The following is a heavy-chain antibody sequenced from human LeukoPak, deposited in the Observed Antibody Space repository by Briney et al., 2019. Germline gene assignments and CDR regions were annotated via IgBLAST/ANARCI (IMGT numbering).Heavy chain of an antibody. CDR3: ARDRTYSGYDYPSSLFDY. CDR2: INPNSGGT. Sequence: ASVKVSCKASGYTFTGYYMHWVRQAPGQGLEWMGWINPNSGGTNYAQKFQGWVTMTRDTSISTAYMELSRLRPDDTAVYYCARDRTYSGYDYPSSLFDYWGQGTLVTVSS. V-gene: IGHV1-2*04. D-gene: IGHD5-12*01. CDR1: GYTFTGYY. J-gene: IGHJ4*02.